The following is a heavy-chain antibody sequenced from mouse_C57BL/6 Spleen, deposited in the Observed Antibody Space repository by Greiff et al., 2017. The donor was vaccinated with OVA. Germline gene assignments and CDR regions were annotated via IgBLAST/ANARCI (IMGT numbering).Heavy chain of an antibody. D-gene: IGHD1-1*01. CDR3: ARERTTVVATGGYFDY. CDR2: IYPGSGST. Sequence: VQLQQPGAELVKPGASVKMSCKASGYTFTSYWITWVKQRPGQGLEWIGDIYPGSGSTNYNEKFKSKATLTVDTSSSTAYMQLSSLTSEDSAVYYCARERTTVVATGGYFDYWGQGTTLTVSS. V-gene: IGHV1-55*01. J-gene: IGHJ2*01. CDR1: GYTFTSYW.